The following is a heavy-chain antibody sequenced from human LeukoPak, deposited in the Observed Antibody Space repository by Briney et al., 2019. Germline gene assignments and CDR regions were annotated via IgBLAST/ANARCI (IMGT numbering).Heavy chain of an antibody. CDR3: ARGRRDYGGKPLSY. J-gene: IGHJ4*02. D-gene: IGHD4-23*01. CDR2: MNPNSGNT. V-gene: IGHV1-8*01. Sequence: ASVKVSCKASGYTFTSYDINWVRQATGQGLEWMGWMNPNSGNTGYAQKFQGRVTMTRNTSTSTAYMELSSLRSEDTAVYYCARGRRDYGGKPLSYWGQGTLVTVSS. CDR1: GYTFTSYD.